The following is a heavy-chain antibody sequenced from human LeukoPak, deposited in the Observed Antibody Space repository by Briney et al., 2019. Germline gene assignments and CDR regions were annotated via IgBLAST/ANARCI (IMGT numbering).Heavy chain of an antibody. D-gene: IGHD5-24*01. CDR2: INHSGST. J-gene: IGHJ4*02. V-gene: IGHV4-34*01. CDR1: GGSFSGYY. Sequence: SETLSLTCAVYGGSFSGYYWSWIRQPPGKGLEWIGEINHSGSTNYNPSLKSRVTISVDTSKNQFSQKLSSVTAADTAVYYCARASSRDDYYFDYWGQGTLVTVSS. CDR3: ARASSRDDYYFDY.